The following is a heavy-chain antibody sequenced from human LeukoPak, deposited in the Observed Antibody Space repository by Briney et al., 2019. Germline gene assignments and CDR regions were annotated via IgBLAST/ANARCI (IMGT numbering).Heavy chain of an antibody. D-gene: IGHD3-22*01. CDR3: ARGDGYDSSGYYYVSDAFDI. Sequence: GGSLRLSCAASGFTFSSYSMNWVRQAPGKGLEWVPSISSSSSYIYYADSVKGRFTISRDNAKNSLYLQMNSLRAEDTAVYYCARGDGYDSSGYYYVSDAFDIWGQGTMVTVSS. CDR2: ISSSSSYI. CDR1: GFTFSSYS. V-gene: IGHV3-21*01. J-gene: IGHJ3*02.